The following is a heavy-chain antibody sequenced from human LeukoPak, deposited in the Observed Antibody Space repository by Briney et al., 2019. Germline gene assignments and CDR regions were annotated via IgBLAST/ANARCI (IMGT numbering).Heavy chain of an antibody. CDR1: GYTLTQLS. CDR2: FDVEDGEI. Sequence: ASVEVSCKVSGYTLTQLSVHWVRQAPGKGPEWMGGFDVEDGEIIYAQKFQGRVTMTEDTSTDTAYMELSSLRSEDTAVYYCATNRQIMILGVVIMPAFDIWGQGTMVTVSS. D-gene: IGHD3-3*01. J-gene: IGHJ3*02. V-gene: IGHV1-24*01. CDR3: ATNRQIMILGVVIMPAFDI.